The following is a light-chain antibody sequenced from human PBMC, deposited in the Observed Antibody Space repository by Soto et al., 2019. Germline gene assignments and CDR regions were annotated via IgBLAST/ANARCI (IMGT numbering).Light chain of an antibody. J-gene: IGKJ5*01. CDR2: GGS. Sequence: DIVLTQSPGTLSLSPGERATLYCRASQSVSSNHLAWYQQKPGQAPRLLIYGGSSRATGIPVRFSGSGSGTDFTLTIGRLEPEDFAVYYCQQYGSSPYTFGLGTRLEIK. V-gene: IGKV3-20*01. CDR1: QSVSSNH. CDR3: QQYGSSPYT.